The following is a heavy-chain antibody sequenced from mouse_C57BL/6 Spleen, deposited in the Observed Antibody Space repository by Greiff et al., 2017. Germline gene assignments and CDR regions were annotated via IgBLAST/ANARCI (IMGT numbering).Heavy chain of an antibody. CDR1: GYTFTSSG. CDR2: IYPTSGNT. V-gene: IGHV1-81*01. J-gene: IGHJ2*01. Sequence: QVQLQQSVAELARPGASVKLSCKASGYTFTSSGISWVKQRTGQGLEWIGEIYPTSGNTYYNAKFKGKATLTADKSSSTAYMELRSLTSEDSALYFCDDEYFDYWGQGTPLTVSA. CDR3: DDEYFDY.